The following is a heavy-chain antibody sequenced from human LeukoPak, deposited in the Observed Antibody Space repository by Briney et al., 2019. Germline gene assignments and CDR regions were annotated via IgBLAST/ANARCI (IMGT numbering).Heavy chain of an antibody. Sequence: SQTLSLTCTVSGDSISGGDYYWSWIRQHPGKGLEWIGYIYYSGSTYYNPSLKSRVTISVDTSKNQFSLKLSSVTAADTAVYYCARDKGLRLGELSLDYWGQGTLVTVSS. CDR1: GDSISGGDYY. CDR2: IYYSGST. D-gene: IGHD3-16*02. J-gene: IGHJ4*02. CDR3: ARDKGLRLGELSLDY. V-gene: IGHV4-31*03.